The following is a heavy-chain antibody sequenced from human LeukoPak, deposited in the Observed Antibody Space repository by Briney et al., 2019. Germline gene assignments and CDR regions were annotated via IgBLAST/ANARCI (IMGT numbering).Heavy chain of an antibody. Sequence: SETLSLTCTVSGGSITNYYCNWIRHPPGKGLEWIGYIYNTGNTKYNPSLKTRVTISGDTSQKQFSLNLSSVTAADTAVYYCARGPWSYFHSWGQGTLVTVSS. D-gene: IGHD2-8*02. J-gene: IGHJ4*02. CDR3: ARGPWSYFHS. CDR1: GGSITNYY. V-gene: IGHV4-59*08. CDR2: IYNTGNT.